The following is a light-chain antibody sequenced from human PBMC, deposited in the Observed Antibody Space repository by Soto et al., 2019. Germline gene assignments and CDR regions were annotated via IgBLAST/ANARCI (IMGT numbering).Light chain of an antibody. CDR3: QQSFSTPQT. CDR1: QNINIY. V-gene: IGKV1-39*01. CDR2: VAS. Sequence: DIQMTQSPSSLSASVGDSVTITCRASQNINIYLSWYQQKSGKAPKLLINVASTLQGGVPSRFSGSGSGTEFTLAISSLQPEDFATYYCQQSFSTPQTFGGGTKVDIK. J-gene: IGKJ4*01.